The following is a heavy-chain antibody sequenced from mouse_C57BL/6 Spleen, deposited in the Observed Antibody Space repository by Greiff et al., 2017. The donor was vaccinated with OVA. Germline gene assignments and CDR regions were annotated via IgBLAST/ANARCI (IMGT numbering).Heavy chain of an antibody. CDR2: ISYDGSN. Sequence: EVKLLESGPGLVKPSQSLSLTCSVTGYSITSGYYWNWIRQFPGNKLEWMGYISYDGSNNYNPSLKNRISITRDTSKNQFFLKLNSVTTEDTATYYCARIDDGYAMDYWGQGTSVTVSS. V-gene: IGHV3-6*01. CDR1: GYSITSGYY. J-gene: IGHJ4*01. D-gene: IGHD2-12*01. CDR3: ARIDDGYAMDY.